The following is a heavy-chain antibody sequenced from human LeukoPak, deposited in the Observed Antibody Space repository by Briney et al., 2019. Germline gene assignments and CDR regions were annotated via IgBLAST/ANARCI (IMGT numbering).Heavy chain of an antibody. CDR1: GFTFSSYS. CDR2: ISSSSSYI. Sequence: GGSLRLSCAASGFTFSSYSMNWVRQAPGKGLEWVSSISSSSSYIFYADSVKGRFTMSRDNAKKSLFLQMNSLRAEDTAVYYCARDYGDYEPGRHHYYYYYMDVWGKGTTVTISS. V-gene: IGHV3-21*01. CDR3: ARDYGDYEPGRHHYYYYYMDV. D-gene: IGHD4-17*01. J-gene: IGHJ6*03.